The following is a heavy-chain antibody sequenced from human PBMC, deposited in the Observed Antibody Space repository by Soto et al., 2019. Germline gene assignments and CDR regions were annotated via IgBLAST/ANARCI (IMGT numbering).Heavy chain of an antibody. J-gene: IGHJ5*02. V-gene: IGHV4-4*02. D-gene: IGHD3-16*01. Sequence: QVQLQESGPGLVKPSGTLSLTCAVSGGSISSSNWWSWVRQPPGKGLEWIGEIYHSGSTNYNPSPNERFTISVDNSKNQYSLKLSSVTAADTAVYSCARDRGVGGAFDPWGQGTLVTVSS. CDR2: IYHSGST. CDR1: GGSISSSNW. CDR3: ARDRGVGGAFDP.